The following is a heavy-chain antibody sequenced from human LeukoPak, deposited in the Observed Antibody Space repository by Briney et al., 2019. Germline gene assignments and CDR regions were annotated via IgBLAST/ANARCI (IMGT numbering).Heavy chain of an antibody. CDR1: GYTFTGSW. J-gene: IGHJ5*02. Sequence: ASVMVSCKASGYTFTGSWMHWVRQAPGQGLEWVGWINPKSGGTNYAQKFQGRVTMTRDTSISTAYMELSSLRSDDTAVYYCARPSGGSGRWGDNWFDPWGQGTLVTVSS. D-gene: IGHD3-10*01. CDR3: ARPSGGSGRWGDNWFDP. CDR2: INPKSGGT. V-gene: IGHV1-2*02.